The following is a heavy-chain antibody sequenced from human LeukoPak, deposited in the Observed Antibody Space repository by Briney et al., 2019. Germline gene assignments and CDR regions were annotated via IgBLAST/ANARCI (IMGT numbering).Heavy chain of an antibody. V-gene: IGHV3-30*18. D-gene: IGHD3-10*01. CDR2: ISYDGSNK. CDR1: GFTFSSYG. J-gene: IGHJ5*02. CDR3: AKDAMAFWFGELDARYNWFDP. Sequence: PGGSLRLSSAASGFTFSSYGMHWVRLAPGKGLEWVAGISYDGSNKYYADSVKGRFTISRDNSKNTLYLQMNSLRAEDTAVYYCAKDAMAFWFGELDARYNWFDPWGQGTLVTVSS.